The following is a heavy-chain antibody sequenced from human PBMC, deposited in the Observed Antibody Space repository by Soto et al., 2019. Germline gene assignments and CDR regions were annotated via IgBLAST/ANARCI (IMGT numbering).Heavy chain of an antibody. J-gene: IGHJ5*02. CDR1: GFPVNSPY. Sequence: EVQLVESGGGLILPGGSLRLSCAVSGFPVNSPYMSWVRQAPGKGLEWVSVIYSGGATYYADSVKGRFTISRDNSKNTLYLQMNSLSAEDTAMYYCARHDWFDPWGQGTLVTVSS. CDR3: ARHDWFDP. CDR2: IYSGGAT. V-gene: IGHV3-53*01.